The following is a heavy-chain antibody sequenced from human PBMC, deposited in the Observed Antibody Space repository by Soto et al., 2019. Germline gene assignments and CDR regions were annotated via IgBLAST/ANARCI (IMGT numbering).Heavy chain of an antibody. J-gene: IGHJ2*01. D-gene: IGHD3-10*02. Sequence: PGKGLVCVSRINSDGSSTRYSDSGKGRFTIYRDNAKNTLDLQMNSMIAEDTAVYYCFFFQAEDGIRDVRSVSAFLLNRSSDL. V-gene: IGHV3-74*01. CDR2: INSDGSST. CDR3: FFFQAEDGIRDVRSVSAFLLNRSSDL.